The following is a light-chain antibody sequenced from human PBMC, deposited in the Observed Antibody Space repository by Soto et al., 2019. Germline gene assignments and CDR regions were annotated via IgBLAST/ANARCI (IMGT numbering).Light chain of an antibody. CDR1: QSVLYSSNNKNY. CDR3: QQYYSTLT. CDR2: WAS. V-gene: IGKV4-1*01. J-gene: IGKJ4*01. Sequence: DIVMTQSPDSLAVSLGERATINCKSSQSVLYSSNNKNYLAWYQQKPGQPPKLLIYWASTRESGVPDRFSGGGCGTDFTLTISSLQDEDVAVYYCQQYYSTLTFGGGTKVEIK.